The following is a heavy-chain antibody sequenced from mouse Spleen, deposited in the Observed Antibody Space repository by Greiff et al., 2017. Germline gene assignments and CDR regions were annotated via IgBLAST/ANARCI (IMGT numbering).Heavy chain of an antibody. J-gene: IGHJ4*01. CDR1: GFTFSSYA. CDR3: ARTWPGAMDY. CDR2: ISSGGGNT. Sequence: EVKLVESGGGLVKLGGSLKLSCAASGFTFSSYAMSWVRQTPEKRLEWVATISSGGGNTYYPDSVKGRFTISRDNAKNTLYLQMSSLKSEDTAMYYCARTWPGAMDYWGQGTSVTVSS. V-gene: IGHV5-9*04.